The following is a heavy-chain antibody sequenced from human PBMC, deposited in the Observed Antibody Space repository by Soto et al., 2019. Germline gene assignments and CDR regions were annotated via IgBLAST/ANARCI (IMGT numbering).Heavy chain of an antibody. J-gene: IGHJ6*02. Sequence: PSETLSLTCTVSGASISGSTSYWGWIRQPPGKGLEWIGKIHYSGSTYYSPSLKSRVTLSVDTSKNQFSLRLSSVTAADTAVYYCARHLMTGPYNYYCNGMDVWGPGTTVTVSS. D-gene: IGHD3-9*01. CDR1: GASISGSTSY. CDR3: ARHLMTGPYNYYCNGMDV. V-gene: IGHV4-39*01. CDR2: IHYSGST.